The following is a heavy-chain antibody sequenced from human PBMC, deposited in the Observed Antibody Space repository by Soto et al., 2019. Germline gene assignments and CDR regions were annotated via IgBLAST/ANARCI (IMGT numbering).Heavy chain of an antibody. CDR2: IYPGDSDT. D-gene: IGHD2-8*01. J-gene: IGHJ5*02. CDR3: ARSYCTNGVCYPRYNWLDP. V-gene: IGHV5-51*01. Sequence: GESLKISCMGSGYSFTSYWIGWVRQMPGKGLEWMGIIYPGDSDTRYSPSFQGQVTISADKSISTAYLQWSSLKASDTAMYYCARSYCTNGVCYPRYNWLDPWGQGPLVTVSS. CDR1: GYSFTSYW.